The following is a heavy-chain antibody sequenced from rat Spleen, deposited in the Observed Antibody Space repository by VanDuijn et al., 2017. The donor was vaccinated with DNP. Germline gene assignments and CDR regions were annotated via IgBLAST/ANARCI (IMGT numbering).Heavy chain of an antibody. CDR1: GFTFSNFY. V-gene: IGHV5-25*01. D-gene: IGHD1-6*01. Sequence: EVQLVESGGGLVQPGRSLKLSCVASGFTFSNFYMAWVRQAPTKGLEWVASISNGGGNTYYRDSVKGRFTISRDNAKNTLYLQMSSLRSEETATYYCTRVELLYFDYWGQGVMVTVSS. J-gene: IGHJ2*01. CDR2: ISNGGGNT. CDR3: TRVELLYFDY.